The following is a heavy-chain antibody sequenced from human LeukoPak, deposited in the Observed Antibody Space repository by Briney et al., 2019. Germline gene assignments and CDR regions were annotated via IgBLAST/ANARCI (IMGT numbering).Heavy chain of an antibody. D-gene: IGHD1-26*01. Sequence: PGGSLRLSCAASGFTFSSYGMHWVRQAPGKGLEWVAVISYDGSNKYYADSVKGRFTISRDNSKNTLYLQMNSLRAEDTAVYYCAKGGSGSFYIDPWGQGTLVTVSS. CDR1: GFTFSSYG. J-gene: IGHJ5*02. V-gene: IGHV3-30*18. CDR2: ISYDGSNK. CDR3: AKGGSGSFYIDP.